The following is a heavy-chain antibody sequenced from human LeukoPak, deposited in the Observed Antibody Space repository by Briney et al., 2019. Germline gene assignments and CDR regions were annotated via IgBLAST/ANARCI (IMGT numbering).Heavy chain of an antibody. J-gene: IGHJ3*02. CDR2: INPNSGGT. V-gene: IGHV1-2*04. D-gene: IGHD6-13*01. Sequence: ASVKVSCKASGYTFTGYYMHWVRQAPGQGLEWMGWINPNSGGTNYAQKFQGWVTMTRDTSISTAYMELSRLRSDDTAVYYCARPTLPIAAAGMGPNDAFDIWGQGTMVTVSS. CDR1: GYTFTGYY. CDR3: ARPTLPIAAAGMGPNDAFDI.